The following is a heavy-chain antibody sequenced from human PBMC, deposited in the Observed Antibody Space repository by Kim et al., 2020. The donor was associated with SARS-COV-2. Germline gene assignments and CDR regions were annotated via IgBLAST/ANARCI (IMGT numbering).Heavy chain of an antibody. CDR2: IIPVLGTT. V-gene: IGHV1-69*04. D-gene: IGHD5-12*01. Sequence: SVKVSCKTSGDTYNNVGITWVRQAPGQGLEWVGRIIPVLGTTHYAQRLQGRVTITADRFTNTIYMELSSLRSDDTAVYYCASDRLRGYRGYDIFYYYGM. CDR3: ASDRLRGYRGYDIFYYYGM. CDR1: GDTYNNVG. J-gene: IGHJ6*01.